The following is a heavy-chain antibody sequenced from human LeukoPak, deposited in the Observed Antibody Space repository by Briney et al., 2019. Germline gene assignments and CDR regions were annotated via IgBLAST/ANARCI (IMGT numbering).Heavy chain of an antibody. Sequence: PSETLSLTCAVYGGSFSGYYWSWIRQPPGKGLEWIGEINHSGSTNYNPSLKSRVTISVDTSKNQFSLKLSSVTAADTAVYYCARVSSGVHYYYYGMDVWGQGTTVTVSS. CDR3: ARVSSGVHYYYYGMDV. V-gene: IGHV4-34*01. J-gene: IGHJ6*02. CDR1: GGSFSGYY. D-gene: IGHD3-22*01. CDR2: INHSGST.